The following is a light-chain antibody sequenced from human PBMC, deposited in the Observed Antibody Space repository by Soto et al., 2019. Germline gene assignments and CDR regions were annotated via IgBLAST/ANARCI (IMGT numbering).Light chain of an antibody. V-gene: IGKV3-20*01. CDR3: QQYGNSLA. CDR2: GAS. J-gene: IGKJ2*01. CDR1: QRVGSDF. Sequence: ETVLTQSPGTLSLSPGERVTLSCRASQRVGSDFLAWYQQKTGQAPRLLIYGASIRAAGIPDRFSGSGSGTDFTLTISRVEPEDFAVFYCQQYGNSLAFGQGTKLEIK.